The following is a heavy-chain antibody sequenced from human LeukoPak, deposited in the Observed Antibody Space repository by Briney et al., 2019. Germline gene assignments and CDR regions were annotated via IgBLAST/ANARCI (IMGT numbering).Heavy chain of an antibody. D-gene: IGHD6-6*01. V-gene: IGHV3-48*01. CDR2: ISSSSTTT. J-gene: IGHJ4*02. Sequence: GSLRLSCAASGFTFSSYSMNWVRQAPGKGLEWVSYISSSSTTTYYADSVKGRFTISKDNAKKSLYLQMSSLTAEDTAVYYCATENSSSSCFDYWGQGTPVTVSS. CDR3: ATENSSSSCFDY. CDR1: GFTFSSYS.